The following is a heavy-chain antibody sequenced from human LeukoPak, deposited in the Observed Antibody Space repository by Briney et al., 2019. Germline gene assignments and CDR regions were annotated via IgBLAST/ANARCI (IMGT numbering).Heavy chain of an antibody. CDR3: AKDRLGYYYDSSGYPLDY. Sequence: GGSLRLSCAASGFTFSSYAMSWVRQAPGKGLEWVSAISGSGGSTYYADSVKGRFTISRDNSKNTLYLQMNSLRAEDTAVYYCAKDRLGYYYDSSGYPLDYWGQGTLVTVSS. V-gene: IGHV3-23*01. CDR1: GFTFSSYA. CDR2: ISGSGGST. D-gene: IGHD3-22*01. J-gene: IGHJ4*02.